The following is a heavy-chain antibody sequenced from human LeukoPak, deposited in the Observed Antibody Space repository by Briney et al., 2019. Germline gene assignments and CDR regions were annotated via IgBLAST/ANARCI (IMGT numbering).Heavy chain of an antibody. V-gene: IGHV3-30*04. Sequence: GRALRLSCAASGFTFSSYAMHWVRQPPGNWLEWVAVISYDGRNKYYADSVKGRLTISRDNSKNTLYLQMNSLRAEDTAVYYCARSPTVVTSLWCDYWGQGTLVTVSS. J-gene: IGHJ4*02. D-gene: IGHD4-23*01. CDR3: ARSPTVVTSLWCDY. CDR1: GFTFSSYA. CDR2: ISYDGRNK.